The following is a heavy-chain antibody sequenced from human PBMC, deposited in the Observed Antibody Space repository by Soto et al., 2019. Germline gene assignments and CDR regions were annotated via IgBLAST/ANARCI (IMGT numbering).Heavy chain of an antibody. CDR2: IIPIFGTA. Sequence: ASVKVSCKASGGTFSSYAISWVRQAPGQGLEWMGGIIPIFGTANYAQKFQGRVTITADESTSTAYMELSSLRSEDTAVYYCALLSGSSWPTLVYFQHWGQGTLVTVSS. J-gene: IGHJ1*01. D-gene: IGHD6-13*01. V-gene: IGHV1-69*13. CDR1: GGTFSSYA. CDR3: ALLSGSSWPTLVYFQH.